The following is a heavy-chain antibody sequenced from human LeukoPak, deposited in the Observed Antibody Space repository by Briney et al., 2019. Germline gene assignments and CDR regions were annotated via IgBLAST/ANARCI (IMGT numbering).Heavy chain of an antibody. D-gene: IGHD1-14*01. CDR1: GGTFSNSA. V-gene: IGHV1-69*05. CDR2: IITFFGTA. CDR3: AITIISTSDEF. Sequence: ASVKVSCKASGGTFSNSAISWVRQAPGQGLEWMGGIITFFGTANYAQRFQGRITITTDESTSTAYMEMSSLRSEDTALYYCAITIISTSDEFWGQGTLVTVSS. J-gene: IGHJ4*02.